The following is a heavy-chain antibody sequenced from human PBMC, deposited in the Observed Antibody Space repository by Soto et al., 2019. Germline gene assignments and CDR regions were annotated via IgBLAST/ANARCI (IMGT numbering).Heavy chain of an antibody. V-gene: IGHV1-3*01. CDR3: TRLETEY. CDR2: MNGGNGNT. Sequence: QVQLVQSGAEVKRPGASVKVFCKASGYTFTTHTMHWVRQAPGQGLEWMGWMNGGNGNTKYSQKFQGRVTFTRDTFASTAYMELSSLRSEDTAVYYCTRLETEYWGQETLVTVSS. J-gene: IGHJ4*02. CDR1: GYTFTTHT.